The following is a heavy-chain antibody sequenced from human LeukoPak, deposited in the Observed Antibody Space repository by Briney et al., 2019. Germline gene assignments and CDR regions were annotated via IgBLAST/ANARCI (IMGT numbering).Heavy chain of an antibody. Sequence: GGSLRLSCAASGFTFSSYWMSWVRQAPGKGLEWVANIKQDGSEKYYVDSVKGRYTISRDNAKNSLYLQMNSLRAEDTAAYYCARDPRVFSSGWYYWGQGTLVTVSS. V-gene: IGHV3-7*01. D-gene: IGHD6-19*01. CDR2: IKQDGSEK. J-gene: IGHJ4*02. CDR3: ARDPRVFSSGWYY. CDR1: GFTFSSYW.